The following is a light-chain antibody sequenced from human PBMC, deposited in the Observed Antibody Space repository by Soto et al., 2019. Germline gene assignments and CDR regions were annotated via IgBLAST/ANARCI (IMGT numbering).Light chain of an antibody. Sequence: DIQMTQSPSSLSASVGDRVVITCRASQDIGNNLAWYQQKPGRVPQLLIHAASTLQSGVLSRFRGSKSWTDFTLTNSTLQPHDVASYYCQKYNGAPPWTCGQGTSVEIK. CDR2: AAS. V-gene: IGKV1-27*01. CDR1: QDIGNN. J-gene: IGKJ1*01. CDR3: QKYNGAPPWT.